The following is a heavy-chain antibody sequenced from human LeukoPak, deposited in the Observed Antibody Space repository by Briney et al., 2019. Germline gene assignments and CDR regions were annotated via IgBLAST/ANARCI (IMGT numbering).Heavy chain of an antibody. Sequence: GASVKVSCKASGYTFTSYGISWVGQAPGQGLEWMGWISAYNGNTNNAQKLQGRVTMTTDTSTSTAYIKLTSLRSDDTAVYYCARDLGGYDILTGYLGNWFDPWGQGPLVTVSS. CDR1: GYTFTSYG. CDR3: ARDLGGYDILTGYLGNWFDP. CDR2: ISAYNGNT. J-gene: IGHJ5*02. D-gene: IGHD3-9*01. V-gene: IGHV1-18*04.